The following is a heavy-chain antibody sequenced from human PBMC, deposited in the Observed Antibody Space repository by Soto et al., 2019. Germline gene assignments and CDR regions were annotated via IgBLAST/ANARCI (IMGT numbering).Heavy chain of an antibody. CDR3: ARTGDIVVVGDFYYGMDV. CDR2: IVPMSGTA. Sequence: QVQLVQSGAEVKKPGSSVKVSCKTSGVTHAISWVRQAPGQGLEWMGDIVPMSGTAYYAQKFQGRVTITADKSATTASMELSSLRFEDTAVYYCARTGDIVVVGDFYYGMDVWGQGTTVIVSS. D-gene: IGHD2-2*01. J-gene: IGHJ6*02. CDR1: GVTHA. V-gene: IGHV1-69*06.